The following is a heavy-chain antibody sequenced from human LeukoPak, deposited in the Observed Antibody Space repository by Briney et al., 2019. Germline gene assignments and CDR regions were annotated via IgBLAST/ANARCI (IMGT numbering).Heavy chain of an antibody. CDR1: GGTFSSYA. CDR2: IIPIFGTA. CDR3: ARDLSTATSNDY. D-gene: IGHD5-18*01. J-gene: IGHJ4*02. V-gene: IGHV1-69*05. Sequence: ASVKVSCKASGGTFSSYAISWVRQAPGQGLEWMGGIIPIFGTANYAQKFQGRVTMTRDTSTSTVYMELSSLRSEDTAVYYCARDLSTATSNDYWGQGTLVTVSS.